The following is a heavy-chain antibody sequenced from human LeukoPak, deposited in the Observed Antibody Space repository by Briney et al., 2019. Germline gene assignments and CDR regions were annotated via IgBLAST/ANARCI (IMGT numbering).Heavy chain of an antibody. CDR3: ARETYYYGSGSYLYDY. Sequence: GGSLRLSCAAPGFTFSSYSMNWVRQAPGKGLEWVSSISSSSSYIYYADSVKGRFTISRDNAKNTLYLQMNSLGAEDTAVYYCARETYYYGSGSYLYDYWGQGTLVTVSS. V-gene: IGHV3-21*01. D-gene: IGHD3-10*01. CDR2: ISSSSSYI. J-gene: IGHJ4*02. CDR1: GFTFSSYS.